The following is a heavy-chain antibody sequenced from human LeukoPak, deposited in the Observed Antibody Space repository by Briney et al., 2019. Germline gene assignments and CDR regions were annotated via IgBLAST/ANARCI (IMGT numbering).Heavy chain of an antibody. J-gene: IGHJ4*02. D-gene: IGHD2-21*02. CDR3: ARDHDFAFDN. Sequence: GGSLRLSCAASGSTFSTYPMTWVRQAPGKGLEWISHIRDSGTTDYADSVKGRFTISRDNAKNSLYLQLSSLRAEDTAVYYCARDHDFAFDNWGQGTLVTVSS. CDR2: IRDSGTT. V-gene: IGHV3-69-1*01. CDR1: GSTFSTYP.